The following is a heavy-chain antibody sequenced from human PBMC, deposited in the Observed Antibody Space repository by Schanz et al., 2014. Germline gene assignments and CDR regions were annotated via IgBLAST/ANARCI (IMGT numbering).Heavy chain of an antibody. CDR2: ISDSGTYT. CDR1: GFVFGDYY. Sequence: QVQVVQSGGGLVKPGGSLRLSCAASGFVFGDYYMTWIRQAPGKGLEWLSYISDSGTYTNYADSVKGRFTISRDNAKSSLYLQMNSLRAEDTAVYYCLAPDYGMDVWGRGTTVTVSS. V-gene: IGHV3-11*06. CDR3: LAPDYGMDV. J-gene: IGHJ6*02.